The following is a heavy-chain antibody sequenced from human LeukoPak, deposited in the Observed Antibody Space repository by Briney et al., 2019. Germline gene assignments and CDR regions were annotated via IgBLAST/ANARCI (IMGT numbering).Heavy chain of an antibody. V-gene: IGHV3-30*03. J-gene: IGHJ4*02. D-gene: IGHD3-22*01. Sequence: GRSLRLSCAASGFTFSNYGIHWVRQAPGKGLEWVAVISYDTTNKYYTDSVKGRFTISRDNSKNTLYLQMNSLRAEDTAVYYCARDRFYYDTSGYPFDYWGQGTLVTVSS. CDR2: ISYDTTNK. CDR3: ARDRFYYDTSGYPFDY. CDR1: GFTFSNYG.